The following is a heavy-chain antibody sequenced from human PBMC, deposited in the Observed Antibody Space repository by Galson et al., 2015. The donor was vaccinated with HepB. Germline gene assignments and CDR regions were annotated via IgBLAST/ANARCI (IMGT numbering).Heavy chain of an antibody. Sequence: QSGAEVKKPGESLRISCKGSGSSFISHWISWVRQMPGKGLEWMGRIDPSDSYTNYSPSFQGHVTFSADKSITTAYLQWSSLKASDTAMYYCARHVQNGYNYLPGDYWGQGTLVTVSS. V-gene: IGHV5-10-1*01. D-gene: IGHD5-24*01. CDR1: GSSFISHW. CDR3: ARHVQNGYNYLPGDY. CDR2: IDPSDSYT. J-gene: IGHJ4*02.